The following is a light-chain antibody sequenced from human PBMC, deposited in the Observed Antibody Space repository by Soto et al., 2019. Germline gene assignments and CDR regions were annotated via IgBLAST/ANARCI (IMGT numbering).Light chain of an antibody. V-gene: IGKV1-5*01. J-gene: IGKJ1*01. CDR1: QNINSW. CDR3: QQYKRELT. Sequence: DIQMTQSPSTLSASVGDRVTITCRASQNINSWLDWYQQKPGKAPKVLIYDASSLESGVPSRFSGSGSGTDYTLIIKSQEPDYFATYYCQQYKRELTFCRGSKVEI. CDR2: DAS.